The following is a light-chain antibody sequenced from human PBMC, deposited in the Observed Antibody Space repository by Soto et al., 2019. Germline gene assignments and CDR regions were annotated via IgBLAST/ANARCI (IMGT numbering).Light chain of an antibody. Sequence: QSVLTQPPSVSGAPGQRVTISCTGSSSNIGAGYDVHWYQQLPGTAPKLLIYGNSNRPSGVPDRFSGSKSGTSASLAITGLQAEDEADYYCQSSDSSLSVVSGGGTKLTGL. CDR1: SSNIGAGYD. CDR2: GNS. CDR3: QSSDSSLSVV. J-gene: IGLJ2*01. V-gene: IGLV1-40*01.